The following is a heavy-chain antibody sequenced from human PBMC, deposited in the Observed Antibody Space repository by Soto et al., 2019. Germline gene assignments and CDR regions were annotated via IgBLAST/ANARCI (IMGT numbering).Heavy chain of an antibody. CDR2: IYYSGST. D-gene: IGHD6-19*01. CDR1: GGSISSYY. J-gene: IGHJ4*02. Sequence: SETLSLTCTVSGGSISSYYWSWIRQPPGKGLEWIGYIYYSGSTNYNPSLKSRVTISVDTSKNQFSLKLSSVTAADTAVYYCARLKGIAVAGISFFDYWGQGTLVTVSS. V-gene: IGHV4-59*08. CDR3: ARLKGIAVAGISFFDY.